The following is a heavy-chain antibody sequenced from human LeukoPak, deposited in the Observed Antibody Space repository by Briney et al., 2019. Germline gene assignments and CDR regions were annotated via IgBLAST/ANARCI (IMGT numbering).Heavy chain of an antibody. V-gene: IGHV3-21*01. J-gene: IGHJ3*02. CDR2: ITSGSSYI. Sequence: GGSLRLSCAASGFTFSSYNMNWVRQAPGKGLEWVSSITSGSSYIYYADSVKGRFTISRDNAKNSLYLQMNSLRAEDTAVYYCAKDLIGLGDFDAFDIWGQGTMVTVSS. D-gene: IGHD2-21*02. CDR1: GFTFSSYN. CDR3: AKDLIGLGDFDAFDI.